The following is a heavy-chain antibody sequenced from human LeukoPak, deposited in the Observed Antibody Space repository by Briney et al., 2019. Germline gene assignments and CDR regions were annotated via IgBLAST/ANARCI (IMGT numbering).Heavy chain of an antibody. D-gene: IGHD4-17*01. J-gene: IGHJ4*02. CDR1: GFSFRSFA. Sequence: GGSLRLSCSASGFSFRSFAMHWVRQAPGKGLEYVSAISISGVSTFYADSVKGRFTISRDNSKSTLYLQMSSLGPEDTAVYYCVKPDYGDFAHFDFWGQGTLVTVSS. CDR2: ISISGVST. V-gene: IGHV3-64D*09. CDR3: VKPDYGDFAHFDF.